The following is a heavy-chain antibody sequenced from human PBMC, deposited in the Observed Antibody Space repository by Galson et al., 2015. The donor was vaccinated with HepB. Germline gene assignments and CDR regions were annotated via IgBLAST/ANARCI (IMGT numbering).Heavy chain of an antibody. V-gene: IGHV1-69*10. CDR1: GGTFSSYA. J-gene: IGHJ6*03. Sequence: SVKVSCKASGGTFSSYAISWVRQAPGQGLEWMGGIIPILGIANYAQKFQGRVTITADKSTSTAYMELSSLRSEDTAVYYCARDNRAIFGVVMTYTGDYMDVWGKGTTVTVSS. CDR2: IIPILGIA. D-gene: IGHD3-3*01. CDR3: ARDNRAIFGVVMTYTGDYMDV.